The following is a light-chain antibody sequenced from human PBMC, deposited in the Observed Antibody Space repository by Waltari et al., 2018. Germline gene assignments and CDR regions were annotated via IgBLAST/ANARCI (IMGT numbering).Light chain of an antibody. Sequence: SALTQPASVSASPGQSITISCTGTSSDVGGYNFVSWYQQHPGKAPQVIIFEISKRPSGVSNLFSGSKSGNTASLTISGLQAEDEANYYCCAYVGYSTWVFGGGTKLTVV. V-gene: IGLV2-23*02. CDR2: EIS. CDR3: CAYVGYSTWV. J-gene: IGLJ3*02. CDR1: SSDVGGYNF.